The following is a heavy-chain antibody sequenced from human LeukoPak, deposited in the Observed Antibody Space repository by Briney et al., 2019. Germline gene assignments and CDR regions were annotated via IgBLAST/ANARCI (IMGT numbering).Heavy chain of an antibody. CDR1: GGSISSGDYY. CDR3: ARNPLGYCSSTSCSYYFDY. V-gene: IGHV4-30-4*08. J-gene: IGHJ4*02. CDR2: IYYSGST. Sequence: PSQTLSLTCTVSGGSISSGDYYWSWIRQPPGKGLEWIGYIYYSGSTYYNPSLKSRVTISVDTSKNQFSLKLSSVTAADTAVYYCARNPLGYCSSTSCSYYFDYWGQGTLVTVSS. D-gene: IGHD2-2*03.